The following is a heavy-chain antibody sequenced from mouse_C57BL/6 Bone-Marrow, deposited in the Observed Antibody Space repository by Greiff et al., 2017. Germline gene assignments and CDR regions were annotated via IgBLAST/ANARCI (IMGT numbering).Heavy chain of an antibody. Sequence: SDAELVKPGASVKISCKVSGYTFTDHTIHWMKQRPEQGLAWIGYIYPRDGSTKHNEKFKGKATLTADKSSITAYMQLNSLTSEDSAVYFCARRNYPSTEDYYAMDYWGQGTSVTGSS. CDR3: ARRNYPSTEDYYAMDY. J-gene: IGHJ4*01. CDR2: IYPRDGST. V-gene: IGHV1-78*01. D-gene: IGHD1-1*02. CDR1: GYTFTDHT.